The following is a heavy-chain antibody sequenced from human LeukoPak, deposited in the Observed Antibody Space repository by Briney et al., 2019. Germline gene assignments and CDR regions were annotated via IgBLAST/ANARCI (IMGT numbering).Heavy chain of an antibody. J-gene: IGHJ4*02. D-gene: IGHD4-11*01. CDR3: AKVGDYSPRYFDY. Sequence: PGGSLRLSCAASGFTDYMTWVRQAPGKGLEWVSGISGDGAYTYYADSVKGRFTISRDTSKNTLYLQMNSLRVEDTAVYYCAKVGDYSPRYFDYWGQGTLVTVSS. CDR2: ISGDGAYT. V-gene: IGHV3-23*01. CDR1: GFTDY.